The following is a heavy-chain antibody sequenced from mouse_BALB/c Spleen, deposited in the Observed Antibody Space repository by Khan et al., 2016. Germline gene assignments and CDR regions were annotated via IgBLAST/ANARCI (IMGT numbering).Heavy chain of an antibody. CDR1: GYSFPAYY. Sequence: EVQLQESDSDLVKTGASVKISCKASGYSFPAYYMYWVKQSHGKSLEWIGRINPNNGATTFNQKFKGKAILSVDKLSTTAYLELRMLASEASAVTYCARVDNVNWGEGITLTVSS. V-gene: IGHV1-20*02. CDR2: INPNNGAT. J-gene: IGHJ2*01. CDR3: ARVDNVN.